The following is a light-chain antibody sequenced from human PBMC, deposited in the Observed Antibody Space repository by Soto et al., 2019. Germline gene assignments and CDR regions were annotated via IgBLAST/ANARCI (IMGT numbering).Light chain of an antibody. CDR1: SSNVGAYNY. V-gene: IGLV2-8*01. Sequence: HSALTQPPSASGSPGQSVTISCTGTSSNVGAYNYVSWYQQHPGKAPKLMIYEVTKRPSGVPDRVSGSKSGSTASLTVSGLQAEDEADYYCSSRTGNNFVVFGGGTKVTVL. CDR3: SSRTGNNFVV. J-gene: IGLJ2*01. CDR2: EVT.